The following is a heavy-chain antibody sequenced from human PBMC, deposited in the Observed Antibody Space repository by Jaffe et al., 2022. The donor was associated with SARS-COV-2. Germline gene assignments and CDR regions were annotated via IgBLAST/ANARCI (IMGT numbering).Heavy chain of an antibody. Sequence: EVQLVESGGGLVKPGGSLRLSCAASGFTFSAYNMNWVRQAPGKGLEWVSSISSSSNYIYYADSVKGRFTISRDNAKKSLYLQMNSLRAEDTAVYYCAPLKVDYGDYGGWGLGTLVTVSS. CDR2: ISSSSNYI. D-gene: IGHD4-17*01. CDR3: APLKVDYGDYGG. J-gene: IGHJ4*02. V-gene: IGHV3-21*01. CDR1: GFTFSAYN.